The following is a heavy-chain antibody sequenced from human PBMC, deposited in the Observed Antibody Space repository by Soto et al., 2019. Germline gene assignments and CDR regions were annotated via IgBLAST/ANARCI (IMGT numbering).Heavy chain of an antibody. D-gene: IGHD3-22*01. CDR2: INHSGST. Sequence: QLQLQESGPGLVKPSETLSLTCRVSDGSMNSDSSYWGWIRQPPGKGLEWIGVINHSGSTDHHLSLRGRVTMSVDASRNQFSLKLTSMTAADTAVYYCARLGGYVSVGYYYLWDSWGQGTLVTVSS. J-gene: IGHJ4*02. V-gene: IGHV4-39*01. CDR1: DGSMNSDSSY. CDR3: ARLGGYVSVGYYYLWDS.